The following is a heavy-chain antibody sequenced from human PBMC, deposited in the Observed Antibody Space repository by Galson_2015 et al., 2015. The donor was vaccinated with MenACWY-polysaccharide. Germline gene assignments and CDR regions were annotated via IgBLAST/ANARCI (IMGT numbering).Heavy chain of an antibody. CDR1: GGAFSDYG. CDR3: ARVQCDGGICYFCL. Sequence: SVKVSCKASGGAFSDYGYYWVRQARGQGLEWMGRIIPIAGRTNYAQRVQGRVTITADTSTRKTYMKLSSLKSDDTAVYYCARVQCDGGICYFCLWCQGTLVPVSS. CDR2: IIPIAGRT. J-gene: IGHJ4*02. V-gene: IGHV1-69*04. D-gene: IGHD2-15*01.